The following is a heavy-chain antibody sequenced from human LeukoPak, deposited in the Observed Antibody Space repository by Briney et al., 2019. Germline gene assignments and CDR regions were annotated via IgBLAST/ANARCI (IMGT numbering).Heavy chain of an antibody. CDR1: GFTFSNAW. V-gene: IGHV3-15*01. Sequence: AGSLRLSCAASGFTFSNAWMSWVRQAPGKGLEWVGRIKSKTDGGTTDYAAPVKGRFTISRDDSKNTLYLQMNSLRAEDTAVYYCAKDSGVPVIAPLMDYWGQGTLVTVSS. D-gene: IGHD3-10*01. CDR3: AKDSGVPVIAPLMDY. J-gene: IGHJ4*02. CDR2: IKSKTDGGTT.